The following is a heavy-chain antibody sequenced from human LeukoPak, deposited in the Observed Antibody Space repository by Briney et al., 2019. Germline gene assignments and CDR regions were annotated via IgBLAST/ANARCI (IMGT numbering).Heavy chain of an antibody. Sequence: QPGRSLRLSCAASGFPFSNHGMHWVRQAPGKGLEWVAVISYDGRNKYYADSVKGRFTISRDNSQNTLSLQMNSLRAEDTAVYYCARDVLIAADGVIRLDAFDIWGQGTVVTVSS. J-gene: IGHJ3*02. CDR3: ARDVLIAADGVIRLDAFDI. CDR2: ISYDGRNK. D-gene: IGHD6-13*01. CDR1: GFPFSNHG. V-gene: IGHV3-30*03.